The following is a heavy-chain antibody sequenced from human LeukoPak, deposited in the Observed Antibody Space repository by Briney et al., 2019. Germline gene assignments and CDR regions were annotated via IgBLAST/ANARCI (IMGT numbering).Heavy chain of an antibody. CDR3: ARLDYYGSGSYQVDY. CDR2: IKQDGSEK. J-gene: IGHJ4*02. D-gene: IGHD3-10*01. V-gene: IGHV3-7*03. CDR1: GFTFSSYW. Sequence: PGGSLRLSCAASGFTFSSYWMSWVRQAPGKRLEWVANIKQDGSEKYYVDSVKGRFTISRDNAKNSLYLQMNSLRAEDTAVYYCARLDYYGSGSYQVDYWGQGTLVTVSS.